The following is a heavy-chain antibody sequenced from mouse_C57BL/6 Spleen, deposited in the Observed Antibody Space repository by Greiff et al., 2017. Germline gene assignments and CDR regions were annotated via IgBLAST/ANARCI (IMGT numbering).Heavy chain of an antibody. CDR3: ARGGPGSWFAY. Sequence: VQLQQSGAELVMPGASVKLSCKASGYTFTSYWMHWVKQRPGQGLEWIGEIDPSDSYTNYNQKFKGKSTLTVDKSSSTAYMQLSSLTSEDSAVYYCARGGPGSWFAYWGQGTLVTVSA. CDR1: GYTFTSYW. J-gene: IGHJ3*01. D-gene: IGHD3-3*01. CDR2: IDPSDSYT. V-gene: IGHV1-69*01.